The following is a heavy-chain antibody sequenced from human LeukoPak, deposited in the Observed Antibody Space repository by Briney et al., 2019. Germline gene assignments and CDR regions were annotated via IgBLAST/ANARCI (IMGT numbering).Heavy chain of an antibody. CDR3: ARDLGTGGAFDI. V-gene: IGHV4-59*12. CDR1: GGSISNKY. D-gene: IGHD6-13*01. CDR2: IYYSGST. J-gene: IGHJ3*02. Sequence: SETLSLTCTVSGGSISNKYWSWIRQPPGKGLEWIGYIYYSGSTNYNPSLKSRVTISVDTSKNQFSLKLSSVTAADTAVYYCARDLGTGGAFDIWGQGTMVTVSS.